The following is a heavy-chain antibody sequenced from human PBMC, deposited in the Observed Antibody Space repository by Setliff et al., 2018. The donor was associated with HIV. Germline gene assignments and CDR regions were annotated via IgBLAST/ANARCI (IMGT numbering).Heavy chain of an antibody. J-gene: IGHJ3*02. D-gene: IGHD1-1*01. CDR1: GYTFTGYY. CDR2: INPNSGGT. V-gene: IGHV1-2*04. CDR3: ARVPNWAGGAVDI. Sequence: ASVKVSCKASGYTFTGYYMHWVRQAPGQGLEWMGWINPNSGGTNYAQKFQGWVTMTRDTSISTAYMELSRLRSDDTAVYYCARVPNWAGGAVDIWGQGTMVTV.